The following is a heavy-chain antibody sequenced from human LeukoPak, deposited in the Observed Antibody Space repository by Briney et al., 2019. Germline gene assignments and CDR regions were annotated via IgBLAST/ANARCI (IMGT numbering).Heavy chain of an antibody. J-gene: IGHJ4*02. CDR3: ARVPRLSDWKSFDY. CDR1: GFTVSSNY. Sequence: GGSLGLSCAASGFTVSSNYVSWVRQAPGKGLEWVSVIYSGGSTYYADSVKGRFTISRDNSKNTLYLQMNSLRAEDTAVYYCARVPRLSDWKSFDYWGQGTLVTVSS. V-gene: IGHV3-53*01. CDR2: IYSGGST. D-gene: IGHD1-1*01.